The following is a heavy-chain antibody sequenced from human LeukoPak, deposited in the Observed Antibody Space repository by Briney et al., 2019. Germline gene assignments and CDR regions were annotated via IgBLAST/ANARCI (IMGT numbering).Heavy chain of an antibody. CDR1: GYTFTSYY. D-gene: IGHD6-13*01. V-gene: IGHV1-46*01. CDR3: ARDSSSWYENWFDP. CDR2: INPSGGST. J-gene: IGHJ5*02. Sequence: ASVKVSCKASGYTFTSYYMHWVRQAPGQGLEWMGIINPSGGSTSYAQKFQGRVTMTRDTSISTAYMELSRLRSDDTAVYYCARDSSSWYENWFDPWGQGTLVTVSS.